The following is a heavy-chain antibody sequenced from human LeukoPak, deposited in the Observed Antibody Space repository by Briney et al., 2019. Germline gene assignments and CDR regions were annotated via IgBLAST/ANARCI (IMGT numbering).Heavy chain of an antibody. CDR2: INLRGST. CDR1: GGSFNDYY. J-gene: IGHJ6*03. D-gene: IGHD6-13*01. Sequence: PSETLSLTCAVYGGSFNDYYWNWVRQPPGKGLEWIGEINLRGSTTYNPSLKSRVTISLDESKNQFSLKLSSVTAADTAVYYCARTTEAHSWRTRYYDYYMDVWGKGTTVTVSS. CDR3: ARTTEAHSWRTRYYDYYMDV. V-gene: IGHV4-34*01.